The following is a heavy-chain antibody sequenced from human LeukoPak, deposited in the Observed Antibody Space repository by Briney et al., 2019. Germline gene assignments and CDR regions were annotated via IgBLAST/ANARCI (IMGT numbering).Heavy chain of an antibody. J-gene: IGHJ4*02. D-gene: IGHD1-14*01. CDR2: INGGGSST. CDR3: AKPARTDYVDY. Sequence: GGSLRLSCAASGFTFSSYGMNWVRQAPGKGLEWVSAINGGGSSTYYADSVKGRFTISRDNSKNTLYLQMNSLRAEDTAVYYCAKPARTDYVDYWGQGTLVTVSS. CDR1: GFTFSSYG. V-gene: IGHV3-23*01.